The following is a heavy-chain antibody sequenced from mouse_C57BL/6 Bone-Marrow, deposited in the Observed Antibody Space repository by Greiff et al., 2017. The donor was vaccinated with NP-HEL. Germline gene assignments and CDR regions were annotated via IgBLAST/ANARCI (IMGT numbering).Heavy chain of an antibody. CDR1: GFTFSSYG. Sequence: EVHLVESGGDLVKPGGSLKLSCAASGFTFSSYGMSWVRQTPDKRLEWVATISSGGSYTYYPDSVKGRFTISRDNAKNTLYLQMSSLKSEDTAMYYCARHPLPPIYYGYGLWYFDGWGTGTTVTVSS. D-gene: IGHD2-2*01. CDR3: ARHPLPPIYYGYGLWYFDG. J-gene: IGHJ1*03. V-gene: IGHV5-6*01. CDR2: ISSGGSYT.